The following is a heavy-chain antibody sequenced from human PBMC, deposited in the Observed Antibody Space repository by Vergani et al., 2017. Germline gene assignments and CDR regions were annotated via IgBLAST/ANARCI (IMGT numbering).Heavy chain of an antibody. V-gene: IGHV1-18*01. CDR2: ISAYNGNT. Sequence: QVQLVQSGAEGKKPGSSVKVSCKASGGTFSSYAISWVRQAPGQGLEWMGWISAYNGNTNYAQKLQGRVTMTTDTSRSTAYIELRSLRSDDTAVYSCARYRVLLWFGELLPRYYFDYWGQGTLVTVSS. J-gene: IGHJ4*02. CDR1: GGTFSSYA. CDR3: ARYRVLLWFGELLPRYYFDY. D-gene: IGHD3-10*01.